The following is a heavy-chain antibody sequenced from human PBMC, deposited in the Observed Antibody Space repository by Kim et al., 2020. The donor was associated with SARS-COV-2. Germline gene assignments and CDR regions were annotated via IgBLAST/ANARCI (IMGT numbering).Heavy chain of an antibody. CDR2: ISGRGGRT. CDR3: AKELFIAAACDN. CDR1: GFTFSGYA. V-gene: IGHV3-23*01. D-gene: IGHD6-13*01. J-gene: IGHJ4*02. Sequence: GGSLRLSCAASGFTFSGYAMSWVRQAPGKGLEWVSSISGRGGRTSYADPVKGRFNISRDNSKNSLYLQMSSLRAEDTAVYYCAKELFIAAACDNWGQGTL.